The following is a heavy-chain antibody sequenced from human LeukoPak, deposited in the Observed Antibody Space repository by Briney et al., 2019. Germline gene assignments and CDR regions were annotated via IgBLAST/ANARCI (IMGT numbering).Heavy chain of an antibody. CDR2: ISGSGGST. Sequence: PGGSLRLSCAASGFTFSSYAMSWVRQAPGKGLEWVSAISGSGGSTYYADSVKGRFTISRDNSKNTLYLQMNSLGAEDTAVYYCAKVGVQEDTAMDFDYWGQGTLVTVSS. D-gene: IGHD5-18*01. V-gene: IGHV3-23*01. CDR3: AKVGVQEDTAMDFDY. CDR1: GFTFSSYA. J-gene: IGHJ4*02.